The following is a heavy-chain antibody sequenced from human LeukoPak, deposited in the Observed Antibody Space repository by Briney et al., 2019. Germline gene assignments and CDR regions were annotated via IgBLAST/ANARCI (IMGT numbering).Heavy chain of an antibody. D-gene: IGHD6-19*01. J-gene: IGHJ3*02. CDR2: IKSDGSRR. CDR3: ARPETQYSSGLDGFDI. V-gene: IGHV3-74*01. CDR1: GLTLGTTW. Sequence: GGSWRLPGEASGLTLGTTWWHWVGQPPGKGLVWFSRIKSDGSRRTYADAVKGRFTISRDNVKNTMYLQMNSVRTEDTAVYYCARPETQYSSGLDGFDIWGQGTMVTVSS.